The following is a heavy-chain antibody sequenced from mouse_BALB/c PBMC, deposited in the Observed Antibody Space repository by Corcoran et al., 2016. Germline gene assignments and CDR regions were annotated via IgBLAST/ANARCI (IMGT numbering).Heavy chain of an antibody. CDR2: IYPYNDDT. CDR1: GYTFTSYV. CDR3: AREVPGGYPFDY. V-gene: IGHV1S136*01. D-gene: IGHD2-2*01. Sequence: EVQLQQSGPELVKPGASVKMSCKASGYTFTSYVMHWVKQKPGQGLEWIGYIYPYNDDTKYSEDFKGKATLTSDKSSSTAYMELRSLTSEDSAVYYCAREVPGGYPFDYWGQGTTLTVSS. J-gene: IGHJ2*01.